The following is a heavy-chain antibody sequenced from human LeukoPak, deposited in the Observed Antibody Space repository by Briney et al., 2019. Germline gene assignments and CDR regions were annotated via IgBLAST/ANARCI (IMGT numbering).Heavy chain of an antibody. CDR1: AFSLNTYN. V-gene: IGHV3-21*01. CDR3: ARDLIPSSIAAPGY. D-gene: IGHD6-6*01. J-gene: IGHJ4*02. Sequence: GGSLRLSCAASAFSLNTYNMNWVRQAPGKGLEWVSSISYTGAYIYYADSVRGRFTISRDNPQNSLYLQMNSLRAEDTAVYYCARDLIPSSIAAPGYWGQGTLGTVSS. CDR2: ISYTGAYI.